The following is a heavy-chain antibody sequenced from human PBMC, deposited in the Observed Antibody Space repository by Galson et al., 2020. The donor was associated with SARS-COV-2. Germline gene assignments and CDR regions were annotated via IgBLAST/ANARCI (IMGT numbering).Heavy chain of an antibody. V-gene: IGHV4-34*12. CDR1: GGSFSGYY. J-gene: IGHJ4*02. CDR2: IIHSGRT. Sequence: SETLSLTCAVYGGSFSGYYWSWIRHPPGEGLEWIGEIIHSGRTTYNTSSKTRVTISVDTSKNQLSLKLSSVTAADTAVYYCARIVVVPDGMGCDDWGQGTLVTVSS. CDR3: ARIVVVPDGMGCDD. D-gene: IGHD2-2*01.